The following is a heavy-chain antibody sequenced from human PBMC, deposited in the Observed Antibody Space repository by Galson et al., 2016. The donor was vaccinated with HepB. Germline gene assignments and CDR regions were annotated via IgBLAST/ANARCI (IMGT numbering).Heavy chain of an antibody. V-gene: IGHV3-30-3*01. CDR3: ARELTSHFELDY. Sequence: SLRLSCAASGFSFSSYAVHWVRQAPGKGLEWVAVVSRDASITYYAKSMKGRFTISRDNSMNTLYLQMINLRGDDTGVYFCARELTSHFELDYWGQGALVIVSS. CDR1: GFSFSSYA. D-gene: IGHD2-2*01. J-gene: IGHJ4*02. CDR2: VSRDASIT.